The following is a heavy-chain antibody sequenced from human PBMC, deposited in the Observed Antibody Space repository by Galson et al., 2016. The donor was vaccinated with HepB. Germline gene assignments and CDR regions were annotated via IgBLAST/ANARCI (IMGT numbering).Heavy chain of an antibody. CDR1: GGSVTSGSYY. Sequence: SETLSLTCTVSGGSVTSGSYYWSWIRQLPGQGLEWIGYIFNRDTNYSPTNYNPSLKSRVTISADTSKNQFSLRLSSVTAADTAVYYCAREGAVTAYFDCWGQGALATVSS. V-gene: IGHV4-61*01. D-gene: IGHD2-21*02. CDR2: IFNRDTNYSPT. J-gene: IGHJ4*02. CDR3: AREGAVTAYFDC.